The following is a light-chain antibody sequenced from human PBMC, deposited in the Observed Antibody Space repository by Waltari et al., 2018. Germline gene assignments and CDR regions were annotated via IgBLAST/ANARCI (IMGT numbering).Light chain of an antibody. CDR3: QTGGHGTWV. CDR1: SGHSTNI. J-gene: IGLJ3*02. CDR2: VNSDGSH. Sequence: QLVLTQSPSASASLGASVKLTCTLSSGHSTNITAWLQQQPDKGTRYLINVNSDGSHNKGVGIPDRFSGSSSGAERYLSISSLQSEDEADYYCQTGGHGTWVFGGGTRLTVL. V-gene: IGLV4-69*01.